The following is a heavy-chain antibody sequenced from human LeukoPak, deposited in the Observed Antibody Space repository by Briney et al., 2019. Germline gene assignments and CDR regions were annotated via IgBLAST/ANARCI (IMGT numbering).Heavy chain of an antibody. V-gene: IGHV3-7*01. CDR2: INTDGSEK. CDR3: ARSNSGPDY. Sequence: GGSLRLSCSASGFTFSSRWMNWVRQVPGKGLEWVAIINTDGSEKNYVDSAKGRFTISRDNAKNSLYLQMNSLRAEDTAMYYCARSNSGPDYWGQGTLVIVPS. D-gene: IGHD4-23*01. CDR1: GFTFSSRW. J-gene: IGHJ4*02.